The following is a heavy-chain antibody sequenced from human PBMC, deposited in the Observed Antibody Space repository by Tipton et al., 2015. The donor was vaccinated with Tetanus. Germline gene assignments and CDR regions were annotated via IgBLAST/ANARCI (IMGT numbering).Heavy chain of an antibody. D-gene: IGHD1-1*01. Sequence: TLSLTYSVSGDSGSRHYWSWIRQPPGKGLEWIGDIFYSGNSIPNPSFRSRVTMSADTSRTLFSLTLMSVTAADTAVYYCARANNEFPKKGPFDSWGQGSLVIVSS. CDR3: ARANNEFPKKGPFDS. CDR2: IFYSGNS. J-gene: IGHJ4*02. CDR1: GDSGSRHY. V-gene: IGHV4-59*02.